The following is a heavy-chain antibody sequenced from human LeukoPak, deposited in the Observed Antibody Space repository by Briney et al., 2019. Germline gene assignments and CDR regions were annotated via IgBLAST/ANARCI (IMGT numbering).Heavy chain of an antibody. J-gene: IGHJ4*02. Sequence: GESLKISCKGSGYSFTSYWIGWVCQMPGKGLEWMGIIYPGDSDTRYSPSFQGQVTISADKSVSTAYLQWSSLKASDTAMYYCARHDGFTGYSSSWYPLDYWGQGTLVTVSS. CDR2: IYPGDSDT. CDR3: ARHDGFTGYSSSWYPLDY. D-gene: IGHD6-13*01. V-gene: IGHV5-51*01. CDR1: GYSFTSYW.